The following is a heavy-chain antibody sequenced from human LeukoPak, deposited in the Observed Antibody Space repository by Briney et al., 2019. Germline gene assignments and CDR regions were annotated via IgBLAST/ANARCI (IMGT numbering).Heavy chain of an antibody. J-gene: IGHJ6*02. CDR2: INPNSGGT. Sequence: ASVKVSCKASGYTFTGYYMHWVRQAPGQGLEWMGWINPNSGGTNYAQKFQDRVTMTRDTSISTAYMELSRLRSDDTAVYYCARDDSGNYYYYGMDVWGQGTTVTASS. D-gene: IGHD1-26*01. CDR3: ARDDSGNYYYYGMDV. V-gene: IGHV1-2*02. CDR1: GYTFTGYY.